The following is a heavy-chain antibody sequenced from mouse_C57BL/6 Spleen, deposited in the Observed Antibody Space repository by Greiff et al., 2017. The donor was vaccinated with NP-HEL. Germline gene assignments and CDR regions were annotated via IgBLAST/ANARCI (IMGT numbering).Heavy chain of an antibody. V-gene: IGHV1-64*01. Sequence: QVQLQQPGAELVKPGASVKLSCKASGYTFTSYWRHWVKQRPGQGLEWIGMIHPNSGSTNYNEKFKSKATLTLDKSSSTAYMQLSSLTSEDSAVYYCALTTVVGFDYWGQGTTLTVSS. CDR1: GYTFTSYW. CDR3: ALTTVVGFDY. J-gene: IGHJ2*01. CDR2: IHPNSGST. D-gene: IGHD1-1*01.